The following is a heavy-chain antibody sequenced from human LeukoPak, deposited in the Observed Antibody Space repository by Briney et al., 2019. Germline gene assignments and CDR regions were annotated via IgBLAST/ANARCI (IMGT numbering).Heavy chain of an antibody. J-gene: IGHJ1*01. Sequence: GGSLRLSCAASGFTFSSYGMHWVRQAPGKGLEWVAFIRYDGSNKYYADSVKGRFTFSRDNSKNTLYLQMNSLRAEDTAVYYCAKDLFIAAAVTPNGGEYFQHWGQGTLVTVSS. CDR3: AKDLFIAAAVTPNGGEYFQH. D-gene: IGHD6-13*01. CDR1: GFTFSSYG. V-gene: IGHV3-30*02. CDR2: IRYDGSNK.